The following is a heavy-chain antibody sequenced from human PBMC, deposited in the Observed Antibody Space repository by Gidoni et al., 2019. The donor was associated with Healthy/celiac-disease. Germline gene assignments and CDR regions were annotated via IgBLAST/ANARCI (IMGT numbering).Heavy chain of an antibody. Sequence: QVQLVQYGAEVKTPGASVKVSCKASGNTFTSYYMHWVRQSPGKGLEWMGIIHPSGGSTSYAQKFHGRVTMTRDTSTSTVYMELSSLRSEDTAVYYCATTSGAVLNYYYGMDVWGQGTTVTVSS. CDR1: GNTFTSYY. CDR3: ATTSGAVLNYYYGMDV. V-gene: IGHV1-46*01. D-gene: IGHD1-26*01. J-gene: IGHJ6*02. CDR2: IHPSGGST.